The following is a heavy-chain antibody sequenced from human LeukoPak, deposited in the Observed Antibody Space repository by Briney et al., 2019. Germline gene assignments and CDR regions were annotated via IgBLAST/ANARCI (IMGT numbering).Heavy chain of an antibody. CDR3: ARVMRGASRSPFDY. V-gene: IGHV3-48*02. CDR1: GFTFSNAW. J-gene: IGHJ4*02. CDR2: ISSSSSTI. D-gene: IGHD2-15*01. Sequence: GGSLRLSCAASGFTFSNAWMNWVRQAPGKGLEWVSYISSSSSTIYYADSVKGRFTISRDNAKNSLYLQMNSLRDEDTAVYYCARVMRGASRSPFDYWGQGTLVTVSS.